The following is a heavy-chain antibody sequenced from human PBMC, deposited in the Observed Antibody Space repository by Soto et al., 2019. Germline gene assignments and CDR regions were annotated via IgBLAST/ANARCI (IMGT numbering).Heavy chain of an antibody. CDR2: IRSKANSYAT. Sequence: EVQLVESGGGLVQPGGSLKLSCAASGFTFSGSAMHWVRQASGKGLEWVGRIRSKANSYATAYAASVKGRFTISRDDSKNTAYLQMNSLKTEDMAVYYCTLVDMTTVTTIDYWGQGTLVTVSS. J-gene: IGHJ4*02. D-gene: IGHD4-17*01. CDR3: TLVDMTTVTTIDY. CDR1: GFTFSGSA. V-gene: IGHV3-73*02.